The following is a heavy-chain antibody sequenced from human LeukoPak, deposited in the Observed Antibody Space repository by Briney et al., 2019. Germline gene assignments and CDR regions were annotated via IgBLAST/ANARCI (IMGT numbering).Heavy chain of an antibody. CDR1: GGSISSSSYY. CDR3: ARGRISGYDWARSYYFDY. V-gene: IGHV4-39*07. J-gene: IGHJ4*02. CDR2: IYYSGST. Sequence: SETLSLTCTVSGGSISSSSYYWGWIRQPPGKGLEWIGSIYYSGSTYYNPSLKSRVTISVDTSKNQFSLKLSSVTAADTAVYCCARGRISGYDWARSYYFDYWGQGTLVTVSS. D-gene: IGHD5-12*01.